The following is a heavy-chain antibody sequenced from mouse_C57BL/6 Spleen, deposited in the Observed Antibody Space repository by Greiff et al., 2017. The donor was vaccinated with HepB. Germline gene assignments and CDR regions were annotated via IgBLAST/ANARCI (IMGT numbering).Heavy chain of an antibody. J-gene: IGHJ2*01. CDR1: GYTFTSYW. Sequence: VQLQQPGAGLVKPGASVKMSCKASGYTFTSYWITWVQQRPGQGLEWIGAICPGSGSTNYNDKFKSKATLTVDTSSSTANLQLSILTSEDSAVYFCARTWDGFLYSFDYWGQGTTLTVSA. CDR2: ICPGSGST. V-gene: IGHV1-55*01. CDR3: ARTWDGFLYSFDY. D-gene: IGHD2-3*01.